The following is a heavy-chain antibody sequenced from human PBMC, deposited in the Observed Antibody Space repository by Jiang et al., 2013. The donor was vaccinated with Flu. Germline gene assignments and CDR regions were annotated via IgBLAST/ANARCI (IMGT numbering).Heavy chain of an antibody. V-gene: IGHV1-8*01. CDR2: MNPNSGNT. D-gene: IGHD4-17*01. CDR3: ARGINIYGDYEPFWFDP. CDR1: GYTFTSYD. Sequence: GAEVKKPGASVKVSCKASGYTFTSYDINWVRQATGQGLEWMGWMNPNSGNTGYAQKFQGRVTMTRNTSISTAYMELSSLRSEDTAVYYCARGINIYGDYEPFWFDPWGQGTLVTVS. J-gene: IGHJ5*02.